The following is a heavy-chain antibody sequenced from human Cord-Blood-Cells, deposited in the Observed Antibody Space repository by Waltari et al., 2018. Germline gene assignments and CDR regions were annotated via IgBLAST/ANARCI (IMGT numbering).Heavy chain of an antibody. CDR3: ARDKLSGYDY. J-gene: IGHJ4*02. Sequence: QVQLVQSGAEVKKPGASVQVPFKASGYTFTSSSMHWVRQAPGQGLEWMGIINPSGGSTSYAQKFQGRVTMTRDTSTSTVYMELSSLRSEDTAVYYCARDKLSGYDYWGQGTLVTVSS. D-gene: IGHD3-16*02. V-gene: IGHV1-46*01. CDR2: INPSGGST. CDR1: GYTFTSSS.